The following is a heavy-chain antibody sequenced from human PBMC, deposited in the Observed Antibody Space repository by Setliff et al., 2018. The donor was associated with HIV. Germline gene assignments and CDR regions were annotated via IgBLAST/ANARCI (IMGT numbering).Heavy chain of an antibody. D-gene: IGHD6-25*01. Sequence: GGSLRLSCEGSGFTFSSYEMNWVCQAPGEGLEWLSYIGSAGDRTIYYADSVKGRFTISRDDSKNSLYLQMNSLRAEDTAVYYCVRDQVGGGIDYWGQGTLVTVSS. CDR2: IGSAGDRTI. J-gene: IGHJ4*02. CDR3: VRDQVGGGIDY. CDR1: GFTFSSYE. V-gene: IGHV3-48*03.